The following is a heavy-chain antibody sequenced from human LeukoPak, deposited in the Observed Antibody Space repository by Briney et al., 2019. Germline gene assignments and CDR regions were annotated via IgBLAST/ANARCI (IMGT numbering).Heavy chain of an antibody. CDR1: GGSISSSSYY. CDR3: ARHVEWLSYYFDY. D-gene: IGHD3-3*01. V-gene: IGHV4-39*01. Sequence: SETLSLTCTVSGGSISSSSYYWGWIRQPPGKGLEWIGSIYYSGSTYYNPSLKSRVTISVDTSKNQFSLKLSSVTAADTAVYYCARHVEWLSYYFDYWGQGTLVTVSS. J-gene: IGHJ4*02. CDR2: IYYSGST.